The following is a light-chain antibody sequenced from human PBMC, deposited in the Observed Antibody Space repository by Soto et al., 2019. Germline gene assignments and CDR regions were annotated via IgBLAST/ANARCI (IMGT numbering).Light chain of an antibody. Sequence: QSALTQPASVSGSPGQSITISCTGSSSDVGGYNYVSWYQQHPGKAPKLIIYDVSNRPSGISNRFSGSKSDNTASLTISGLQADDDADYYCTSYTSSSTLVLFGGGTKLTVL. J-gene: IGLJ2*01. CDR3: TSYTSSSTLVL. CDR2: DVS. CDR1: SSDVGGYNY. V-gene: IGLV2-14*01.